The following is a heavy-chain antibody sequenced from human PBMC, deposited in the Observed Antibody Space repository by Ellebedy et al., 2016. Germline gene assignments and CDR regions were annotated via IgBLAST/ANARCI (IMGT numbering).Heavy chain of an antibody. D-gene: IGHD6-6*01. CDR1: GFTFSSYS. Sequence: GESLKISCAASGFTFSSYSMNWVRQAPGKGLEWVSYISSSSSTIYYADSVKGRFTISRDNAKNSLYLQMNSLRDEDTAVYYCAREASIAARQFDYWGQGTLVTVSS. CDR3: AREASIAARQFDY. J-gene: IGHJ4*02. CDR2: ISSSSSTI. V-gene: IGHV3-48*02.